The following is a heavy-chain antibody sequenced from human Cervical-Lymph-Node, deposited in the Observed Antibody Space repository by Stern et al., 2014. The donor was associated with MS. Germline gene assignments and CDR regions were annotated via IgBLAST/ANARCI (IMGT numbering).Heavy chain of an antibody. J-gene: IGHJ5*02. CDR1: GFSLTTSGVG. V-gene: IGHV2-5*02. Sequence: QITLKESGPTLVKPTQTLTLTCDFSGFSLTTSGVGVGWIRQPPGHALEWLALLYGDDEKRYSPSLKNRLSIITDTAKNQVVLTMTNMDPVDTGTYYCAHRSTSVAGAWASWGQGILVVVSS. CDR2: LYGDDEK. D-gene: IGHD1-26*01. CDR3: AHRSTSVAGAWAS.